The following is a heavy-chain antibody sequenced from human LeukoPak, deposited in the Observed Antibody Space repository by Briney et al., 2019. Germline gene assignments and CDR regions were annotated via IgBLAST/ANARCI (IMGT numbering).Heavy chain of an antibody. CDR3: ARDLADYYDSSGYYYPPGYFDY. J-gene: IGHJ4*02. CDR1: GYTFTNYG. V-gene: IGHV1-18*01. Sequence: GASVKVSCKASGYTFTNYGISWVRQAPGQGLEWMGWISAYNGNTNYAQKLQGRVTMTTDTSTSTAYMELRSLRSDDTAVYYCARDLADYYDSSGYYYPPGYFDYWGQGTLVTVSS. CDR2: ISAYNGNT. D-gene: IGHD3-22*01.